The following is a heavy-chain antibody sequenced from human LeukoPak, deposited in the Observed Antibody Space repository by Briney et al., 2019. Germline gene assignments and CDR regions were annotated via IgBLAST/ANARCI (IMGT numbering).Heavy chain of an antibody. Sequence: GGSLRLSCAASGFTFNSYSMNWVRQAPGKGLEWLSYISSGSATIYYADSVKGRFTISRDNAKNSLYLQMNSLRAEDTAVYYCARDYGDYGGLGYWGQGTLVTVSS. J-gene: IGHJ4*02. V-gene: IGHV3-48*04. CDR3: ARDYGDYGGLGY. CDR1: GFTFNSYS. D-gene: IGHD4-17*01. CDR2: ISSGSATI.